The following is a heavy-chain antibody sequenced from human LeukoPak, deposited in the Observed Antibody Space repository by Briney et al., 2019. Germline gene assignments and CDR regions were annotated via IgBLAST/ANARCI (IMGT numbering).Heavy chain of an antibody. V-gene: IGHV4-59*01. CDR2: IRYNGNT. CDR3: ARYAALSGPNWLDP. D-gene: IGHD6-19*01. CDR1: GSSIIGYW. Sequence: PSETLSLTCTVSGSSIIGYWWSWIRQPPGKGLEWIGNIRYNGNTYSNPSLKSRVTISVDTSKNQFSMKLSSVTAADTAMYYCARYAALSGPNWLDPWGRGTLVTVSS. J-gene: IGHJ5*02.